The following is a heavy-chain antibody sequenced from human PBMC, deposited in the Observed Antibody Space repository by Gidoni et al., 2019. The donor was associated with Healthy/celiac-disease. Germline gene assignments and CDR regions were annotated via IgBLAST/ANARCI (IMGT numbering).Heavy chain of an antibody. J-gene: IGHJ6*02. V-gene: IGHV3-33*01. CDR2: IWYDGSNK. CDR3: ARGDMVATPWLDYYGMDV. CDR1: VFTFSSYG. D-gene: IGHD5-12*01. Sequence: QVQLVESGGGVVQPGRSLRLSCAASVFTFSSYGMHWVRQAPGKGLEWVAVIWYDGSNKYYADSVKGRFTISRDNSKNTLYLQMNSLRAEDTAVYYCARGDMVATPWLDYYGMDVWGQGTTVTVSS.